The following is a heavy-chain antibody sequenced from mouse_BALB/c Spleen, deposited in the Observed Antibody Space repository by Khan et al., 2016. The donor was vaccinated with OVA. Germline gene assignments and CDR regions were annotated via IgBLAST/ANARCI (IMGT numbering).Heavy chain of an antibody. CDR1: GYSITSDYA. Sequence: EVQLQESGPGLVKPSQSLSLTCTVTGYSITSDYAWNWIRQFPGNKLEWMGYISYSGSTSYTPSLKSRISITRDTSKNQFFLQLNSVTTEDTARCYGTRGGAYWGQGTLVTVSA. V-gene: IGHV3-2*02. CDR3: TRGGAY. J-gene: IGHJ3*01. CDR2: ISYSGST.